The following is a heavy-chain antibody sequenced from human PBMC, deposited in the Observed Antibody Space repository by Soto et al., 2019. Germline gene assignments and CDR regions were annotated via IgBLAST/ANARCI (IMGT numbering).Heavy chain of an antibody. CDR3: VRGDSDYYDGNGYLGRH. D-gene: IGHD3-22*01. V-gene: IGHV3-74*01. CDR2: LKSDGSGT. Sequence: EVQLVESGGGLVQPGGSLRLSCAASGFTFSSYWMHWVRQAPGKGLVWVSRLKSDGSGTTYADSVKGRLTISRDNAKNALDRKMKSPRAKHTAVYYCVRGDSDYYDGNGYLGRHWGQGTMITVSS. CDR1: GFTFSSYW. J-gene: IGHJ4*02.